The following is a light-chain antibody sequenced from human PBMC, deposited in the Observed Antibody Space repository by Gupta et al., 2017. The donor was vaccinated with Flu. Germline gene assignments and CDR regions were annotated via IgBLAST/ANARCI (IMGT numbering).Light chain of an antibody. CDR1: QSVSSSY. CDR2: GAS. Sequence: EIVLTQSPCTLSLSPGERATLSCRASQSVSSSYLAWYQQKPGQAPRLLIYGASSRANAIPDRFSGSGSGTXFTLTIXILDPEDFAVYYCQQYCSSPITFGXGTKLEIK. V-gene: IGKV3-20*01. J-gene: IGKJ4*01. CDR3: QQYCSSPIT.